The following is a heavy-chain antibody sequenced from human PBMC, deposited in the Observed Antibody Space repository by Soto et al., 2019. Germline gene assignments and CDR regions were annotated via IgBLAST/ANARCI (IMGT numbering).Heavy chain of an antibody. CDR3: ARQGYSSLDWFDS. V-gene: IGHV4-39*01. D-gene: IGHD6-13*01. Sequence: SETLSLTCSVSGGSISNPIYYWAWIRQPPGKGLEWIGSIFYSGSAYYNPSLKSRVTMSVDTSKNQFSLKLSSVTAADTAVYYCARQGYSSLDWFDSWGQGTLVTVSS. CDR1: GGSISNPIYY. J-gene: IGHJ5*01. CDR2: IFYSGSA.